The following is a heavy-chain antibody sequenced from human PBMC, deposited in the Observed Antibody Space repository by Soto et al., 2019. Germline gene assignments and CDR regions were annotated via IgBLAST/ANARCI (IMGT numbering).Heavy chain of an antibody. V-gene: IGHV3-30*18. CDR3: AKNSISGYYRNWFDP. Sequence: GGAPGLSFAAPGFTLRSYWMPWGRPAPGKVLEWVAVISYDGSNKYYADSVKGRFTISRDNSKNTLYLQMNSLRAEDTAVYYCAKNSISGYYRNWFDPWGQGTLVTVSS. J-gene: IGHJ5*02. CDR1: GFTLRSYW. D-gene: IGHD3-22*01. CDR2: ISYDGSNK.